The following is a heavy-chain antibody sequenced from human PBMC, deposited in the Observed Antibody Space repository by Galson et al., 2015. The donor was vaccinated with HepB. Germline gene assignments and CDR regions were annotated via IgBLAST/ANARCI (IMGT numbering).Heavy chain of an antibody. CDR1: GFTFSSYF. CDR3: AGGGVVGCTDY. CDR2: TNRDGSVT. J-gene: IGHJ4*02. V-gene: IGHV3-74*01. D-gene: IGHD2-15*01. Sequence: SLRLSCAASGFTFSSYFMDWVRQAPGKGLVWVSDTNRDGSVTRYADSVKGRFTISRDNAKNMLYLQMNSLRVDDAAIYYCAGGGVVGCTDYWGQGTLVTVSS.